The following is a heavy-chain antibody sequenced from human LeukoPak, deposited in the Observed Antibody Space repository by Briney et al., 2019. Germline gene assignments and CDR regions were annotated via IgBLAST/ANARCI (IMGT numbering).Heavy chain of an antibody. CDR1: GGTFSSYA. CDR3: AREMVQPTTMPFDS. Sequence: SVKVSCKASGGTFSSYAISWVRQAPGQGLEWMGGIIPIFGTANYAQKFQGRVTITADDSTSTAFMYLNSLRSEDTAVYYCAREMVQPTTMPFDSWGQGTLVTVSS. V-gene: IGHV1-69*13. CDR2: IIPIFGTA. D-gene: IGHD2-2*01. J-gene: IGHJ4*02.